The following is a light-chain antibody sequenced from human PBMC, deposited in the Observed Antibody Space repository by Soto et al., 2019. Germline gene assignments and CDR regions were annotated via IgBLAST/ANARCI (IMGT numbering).Light chain of an antibody. CDR3: QQRSNWIT. CDR2: DAS. CDR1: QGVSTY. V-gene: IGKV3-11*01. Sequence: EIVMTQSPATLSLSPGERATLSCWASQGVSTYLAWYQQKPGQAPRLLIYDASSRATGIPARFSGSGSGTDFTLTISSVEPEDFAVYYCQQRSNWITFGQGTRLEIK. J-gene: IGKJ5*01.